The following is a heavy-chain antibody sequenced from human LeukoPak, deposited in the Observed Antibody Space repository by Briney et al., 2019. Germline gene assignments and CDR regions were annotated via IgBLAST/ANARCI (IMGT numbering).Heavy chain of an antibody. Sequence: ASVKVSCKASGGTSSSYAISWVRQAPGQGLEWMGGIIPIFGTANYAQKFQGRVTITADESTSTAYMELSSLRSEDTAVYYCASQYSSGWYRLWGQGTLVTVSS. D-gene: IGHD6-19*01. CDR2: IIPIFGTA. CDR3: ASQYSSGWYRL. V-gene: IGHV1-69*13. J-gene: IGHJ4*02. CDR1: GGTSSSYA.